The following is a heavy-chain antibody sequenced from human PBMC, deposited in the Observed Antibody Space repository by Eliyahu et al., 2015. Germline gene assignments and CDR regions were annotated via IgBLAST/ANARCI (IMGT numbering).Heavy chain of an antibody. V-gene: IGHV4-39*01. CDR2: IYYGGST. J-gene: IGHJ4*02. CDR1: GDXIXXGDXF. D-gene: IGHD1-7*01. Sequence: QLQLQESGPGLVKPSETLSLTCTVSGDXIXXGDXFWGWIRQPPGMGLEWIGSIYYGGSTYHNPSLKSRVTISVDTSKNQFSLKLSSVTAADTAIYYCVRHQRSGTTNFDYWGQGTLVTVPP. CDR3: VRHQRSGTTNFDY.